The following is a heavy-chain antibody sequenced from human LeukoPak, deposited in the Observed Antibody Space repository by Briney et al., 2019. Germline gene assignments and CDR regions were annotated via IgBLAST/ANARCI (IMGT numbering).Heavy chain of an antibody. D-gene: IGHD2-21*01. CDR3: ARDSRDSTYYMDV. Sequence: ASVKVSCKASGYTFTGYYLHWVRQAPGQGLEWMGWISAYNGNTNYAQKLQGRVTMTTDKSTSTAYMELRGLRSDDTAVYYCARDSRDSTYYMDVWGKGTTVTVSS. CDR2: ISAYNGNT. V-gene: IGHV1-18*04. CDR1: GYTFTGYY. J-gene: IGHJ6*03.